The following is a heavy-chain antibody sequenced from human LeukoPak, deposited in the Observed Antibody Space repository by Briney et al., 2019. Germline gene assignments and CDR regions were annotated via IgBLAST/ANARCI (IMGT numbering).Heavy chain of an antibody. CDR3: TTEYSGTWFYN. J-gene: IGHJ4*02. D-gene: IGHD1-26*01. CDR1: GFTFCNAW. Sequence: GGSVRLSCAASGFTFCNAWMIWVRQAPGKGREWVGRIKSKSGGGATDYAAPVKGSFAISREDSLNTLDLQMNSLKTDDTAVYYCTTEYSGTWFYNWGQGTLVTVSS. V-gene: IGHV3-15*01. CDR2: IKSKSGGGAT.